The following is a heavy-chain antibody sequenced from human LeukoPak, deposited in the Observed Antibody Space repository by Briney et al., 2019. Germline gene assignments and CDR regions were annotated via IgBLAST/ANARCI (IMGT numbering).Heavy chain of an antibody. V-gene: IGHV3-9*01. CDR3: ARVGGSWYMDH. D-gene: IGHD6-13*01. J-gene: IGHJ4*02. CDR2: ISWNSGSI. CDR1: GFTFDDYA. Sequence: SLRLSCAASGFTFDDYAMHWVRHAPGKGLEWVSGISWNSGSIGYADSVKGRFTISRDNAKNSVYLQMNSLRAEDTAVYYCARVGGSWYMDHWGQGTLVTVSS.